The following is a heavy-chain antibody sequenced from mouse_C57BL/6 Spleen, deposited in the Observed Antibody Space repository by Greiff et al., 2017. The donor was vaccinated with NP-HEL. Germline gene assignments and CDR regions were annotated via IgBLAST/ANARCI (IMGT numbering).Heavy chain of an antibody. D-gene: IGHD1-1*01. CDR3: ARRPLYYYGSSYDWYFDV. CDR1: GSTFPSSL. J-gene: IGHJ1*03. V-gene: IGHV1-69*01. Sequence: VQLQQPGAELVMPGASVKRSCKASGSTFPSSLMHWVNHIPGQGLEWIGEIDPSDSYTNYNQKFKGKSTLTVDKSSSTAYMQLSSLTSEDSAVYYCARRPLYYYGSSYDWYFDVWGTGTTVTVSS. CDR2: IDPSDSYT.